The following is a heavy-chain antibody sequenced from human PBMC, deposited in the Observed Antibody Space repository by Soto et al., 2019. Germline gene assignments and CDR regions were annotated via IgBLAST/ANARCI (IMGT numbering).Heavy chain of an antibody. J-gene: IGHJ4*02. CDR1: GYTFTRYT. V-gene: IGHV1-46*01. Sequence: ASVKVSCKASGYTFTRYTVHWVRQAPGQGLEWMAMINPSGGSTYYVKTFEGRVTLTSDTSTSTVFMELSSLRSEDTAVYYCARMTGGGSESLFDYWGQGTLVTVSS. D-gene: IGHD2-15*01. CDR2: INPSGGST. CDR3: ARMTGGGSESLFDY.